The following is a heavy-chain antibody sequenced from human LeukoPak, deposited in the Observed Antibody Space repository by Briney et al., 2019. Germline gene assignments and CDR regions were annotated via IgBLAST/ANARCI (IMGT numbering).Heavy chain of an antibody. Sequence: SETLSLTCAVYGGSFSGYYWSWIRQPPGKGPEWIGEINHSGSTNYNPSLKSRVTISVDTSKNQFSLKLSSVTAADTAVYYCARESGLRLPLYNWFDPWGQGTLVTVSS. D-gene: IGHD5-12*01. CDR3: ARESGLRLPLYNWFDP. J-gene: IGHJ5*02. CDR1: GGSFSGYY. CDR2: INHSGST. V-gene: IGHV4-34*01.